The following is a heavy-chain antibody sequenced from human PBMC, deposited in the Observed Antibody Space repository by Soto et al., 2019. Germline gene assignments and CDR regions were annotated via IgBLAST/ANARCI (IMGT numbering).Heavy chain of an antibody. J-gene: IGHJ6*02. CDR1: GFTFSSYA. Sequence: QVQLVESGGGVVQPGRSLRLSCAASGFTFSSYAMHWVRQAPGKGLEWVAVISYDGSNKYYADSVKGRFTISRDNSKNALALQLNSLGAEDRAVYYCARGGSYRGGYGMDVWGQGTTVTVSS. CDR2: ISYDGSNK. CDR3: ARGGSYRGGYGMDV. D-gene: IGHD2-15*01. V-gene: IGHV3-30-3*01.